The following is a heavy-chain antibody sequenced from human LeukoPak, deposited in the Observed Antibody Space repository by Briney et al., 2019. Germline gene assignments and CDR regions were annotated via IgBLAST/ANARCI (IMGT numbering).Heavy chain of an antibody. Sequence: GASVKVSCKASGYTFTGYYMHWVRQAPGQGLEWMGWINPNSGGTNYALKFQGRVTMTRDTSISTAYMELSRLRSDDTAVYYCATDYGGNSVRSWGGVYWGQGTLVTVSS. J-gene: IGHJ4*02. CDR1: GYTFTGYY. CDR2: INPNSGGT. D-gene: IGHD4-23*01. CDR3: ATDYGGNSVRSWGGVY. V-gene: IGHV1-2*02.